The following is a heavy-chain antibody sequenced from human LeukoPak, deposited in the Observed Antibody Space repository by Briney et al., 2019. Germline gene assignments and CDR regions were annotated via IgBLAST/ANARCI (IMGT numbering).Heavy chain of an antibody. CDR2: IYYRGNT. V-gene: IGHV4-59*02. J-gene: IGHJ4*02. D-gene: IGHD1-1*01. CDR1: GDSVSIYY. CDR3: ARAGNNWSFDY. Sequence: SETLSLTCTVSGDSVSIYYWSWIRQPPGKGLEWIGYIYYRGNTNYNPSLKGRVTMAVDTSKNQFSLKVSSVTAADTAVYYCARAGNNWSFDYWGQGTLVTVSS.